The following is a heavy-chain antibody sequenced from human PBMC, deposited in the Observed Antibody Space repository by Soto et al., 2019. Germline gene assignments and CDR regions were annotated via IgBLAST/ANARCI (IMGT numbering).Heavy chain of an antibody. D-gene: IGHD3-10*01. J-gene: IGHJ4*02. CDR1: GGSISSSSYY. Sequence: SETLSLTCTVSGGSISSSSYYWGWIRQPPGKGLEWIGSIYYSGSTYYNPSLKSRVTISVDTSKNQFSLKLSSVTAADTAVYYCARQPPPPGSGRTRTYFDYWGQGTLVTVSS. V-gene: IGHV4-39*01. CDR3: ARQPPPPGSGRTRTYFDY. CDR2: IYYSGST.